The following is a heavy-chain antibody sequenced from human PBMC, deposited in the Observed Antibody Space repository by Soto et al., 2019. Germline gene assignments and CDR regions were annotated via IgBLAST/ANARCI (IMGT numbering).Heavy chain of an antibody. D-gene: IGHD3-10*01. CDR3: ARAFYGSGSYYGVY. CDR1: GFTVSSNY. Sequence: GGSLRLSCAASGFTVSSNYMSWVRQAPGKGLEWVSVIYSGGSTYYADSVKGRFTISRDNSKNTLYLQMNSLRAEDTAVYYCARAFYGSGSYYGVYWGKGTLVTVYS. J-gene: IGHJ4*02. V-gene: IGHV3-66*01. CDR2: IYSGGST.